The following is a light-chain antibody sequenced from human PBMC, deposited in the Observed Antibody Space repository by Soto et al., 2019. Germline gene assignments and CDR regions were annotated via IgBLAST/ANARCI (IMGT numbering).Light chain of an antibody. Sequence: AIRMTQSPSSLSASTGDRVTITCRASQGMSSYLAWYQQKPGKAPKLLIYAASTLQSGVPSRFSGSGSGTDFTLTISCLQSEDFATYYCQQYYSYPCTFGQGTKVEIK. CDR2: AAS. V-gene: IGKV1-8*01. CDR1: QGMSSY. CDR3: QQYYSYPCT. J-gene: IGKJ1*01.